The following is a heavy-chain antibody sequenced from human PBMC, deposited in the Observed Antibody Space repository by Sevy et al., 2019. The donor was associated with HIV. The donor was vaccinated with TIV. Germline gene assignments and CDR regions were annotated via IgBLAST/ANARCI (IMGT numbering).Heavy chain of an antibody. CDR2: IWYGGGNT. V-gene: IGHV3-33*01. CDR1: GFIFSYYG. J-gene: IGHJ4*02. Sequence: GGSLRLSCAASGFIFSYYGMHWVRQAPGKGLEWVAVIWYGGGNTVYADSVKGRFTISRDNSKNILYLQMNSLRDEDMAVYYCARDLHSLRLCGRYYVYWGQGTRVTVSS. CDR3: ARDLHSLRLCGRYYVY. D-gene: IGHD3-16*01.